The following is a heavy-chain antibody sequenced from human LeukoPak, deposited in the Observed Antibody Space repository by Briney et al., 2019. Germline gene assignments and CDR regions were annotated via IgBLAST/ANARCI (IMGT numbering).Heavy chain of an antibody. CDR2: ITSSSSTK. V-gene: IGHV3-48*04. CDR1: GFTFSSYS. Sequence: GGSLRLSCAASGFTFSSYSMNWVRQAPGKGLEWISYITSSSSTKYYADSVKGRFTISRDNAKNSLYLQMNSLRAEDTALYYCAKDAGGYYYYYMGVWGKGTTVTISS. D-gene: IGHD3-10*01. CDR3: AKDAGGYYYYYMGV. J-gene: IGHJ6*03.